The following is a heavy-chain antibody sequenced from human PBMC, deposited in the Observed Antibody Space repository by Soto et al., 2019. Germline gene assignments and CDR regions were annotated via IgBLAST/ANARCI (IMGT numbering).Heavy chain of an antibody. J-gene: IGHJ4*02. CDR3: MTDSSTVTAFYYFDY. D-gene: IGHD4-17*01. CDR2: VRSRTEGGAK. Sequence: EVTLVESGGGLVKPGGSLTLSCVGSGFNFRNAWMGWVRQAPGKGPEWVGRVRSRTEGGAKDYNGALEGLFTISRDDSKNEFYLEMNSLRSEYTAVYYCMTDSSTVTAFYYFDYWGQGTLVTVSS. V-gene: IGHV3-15*05. CDR1: GFNFRNAW.